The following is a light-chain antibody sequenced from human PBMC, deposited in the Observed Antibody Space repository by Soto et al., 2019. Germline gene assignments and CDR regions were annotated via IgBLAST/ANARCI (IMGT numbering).Light chain of an antibody. J-gene: IGLJ2*01. CDR2: SNN. V-gene: IGLV1-44*01. CDR1: SSNIGSNT. CDR3: AAWDDSLNGVV. Sequence: QSVLTQPPSASGIPGQRVTLSCSGSSSNIGSNTVNWYQQLPGTAPKLLIYSNNQRPSGVPYRFSGSKSGTSASLAISGLQSEDEADYYCAAWDDSLNGVVFGGGTKVTVL.